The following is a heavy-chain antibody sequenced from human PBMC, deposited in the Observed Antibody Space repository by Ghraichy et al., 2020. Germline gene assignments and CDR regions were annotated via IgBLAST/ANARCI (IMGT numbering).Heavy chain of an antibody. Sequence: SQTLSLTCAVYGGSFSGYYWSWIRQPPGKGLEWIGEINHSGSTNYNPSLKSRVTISVDTSKNQFSLKLSSVTAADTAVYYCARLRSRTQGRSIRVPAAKGSFDYWGQGTLVTVSS. CDR3: ARLRSRTQGRSIRVPAAKGSFDY. V-gene: IGHV4-34*01. CDR2: INHSGST. CDR1: GGSFSGYY. J-gene: IGHJ4*02. D-gene: IGHD2-2*01.